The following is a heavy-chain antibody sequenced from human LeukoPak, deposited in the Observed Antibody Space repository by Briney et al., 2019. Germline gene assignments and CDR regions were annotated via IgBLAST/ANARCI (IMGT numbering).Heavy chain of an antibody. V-gene: IGHV1-2*02. J-gene: IGHJ6*03. CDR1: GYTFTGYY. D-gene: IGHD3-9*01. CDR3: ARAYDILTGYYSYDYYYMDV. CDR2: INPNSGGT. Sequence: ASVKVSCKASGYTFTGYYMHWVRQAPGQGLEWMGWINPNSGGTNYAQKFQGRVTMTRDTSISTAYMELSRLRSDDTAVYYCARAYDILTGYYSYDYYYMDVRGKGTTVTVSS.